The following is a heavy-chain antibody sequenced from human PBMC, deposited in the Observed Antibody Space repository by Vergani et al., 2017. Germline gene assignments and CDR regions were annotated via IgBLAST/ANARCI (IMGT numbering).Heavy chain of an antibody. D-gene: IGHD6-19*01. J-gene: IGHJ4*02. Sequence: EVQLLESGGGLVQPGGSLRLSCAASGFTFNSYAMTWVRQAPGKGLEWVSTFSGSGGSPYYAYSVKGRFTISRDNSKNTLYLQMNSLRAEDTAVYYCAKDKGYSSGWYGFDYWGQGTLVTVSS. V-gene: IGHV3-23*01. CDR3: AKDKGYSSGWYGFDY. CDR2: FSGSGGSP. CDR1: GFTFNSYA.